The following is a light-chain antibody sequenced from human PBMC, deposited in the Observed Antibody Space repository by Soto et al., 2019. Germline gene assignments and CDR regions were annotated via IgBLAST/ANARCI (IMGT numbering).Light chain of an antibody. Sequence: QSALTQPPSASGSPGQSVTISCTGTSSDVGGYDFVSWYQQHPGKAPKLMIHEVSKRPSGVPDCFSGSKSGNTASLTVSGLQAEDEADYYCSSYAGSNNYVFGTG. CDR1: SSDVGGYDF. CDR3: SSYAGSNNYV. CDR2: EVS. J-gene: IGLJ1*01. V-gene: IGLV2-8*01.